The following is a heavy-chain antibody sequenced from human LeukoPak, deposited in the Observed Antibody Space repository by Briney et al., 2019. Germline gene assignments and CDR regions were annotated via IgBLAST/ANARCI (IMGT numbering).Heavy chain of an antibody. J-gene: IGHJ5*02. CDR1: GGSISSGGYY. V-gene: IGHV4-31*03. D-gene: IGHD2-8*02. CDR2: IYYSGST. Sequence: SETLSLTCTVSGGSISSGGYYWSWIRQHPGKGLEWIGYIYYSGSTYYNPSLKSRVTISVDTSKNQFSLKLSSVTAADTAVYYCARDTGNWFDPWGQGTLVTVSS. CDR3: ARDTGNWFDP.